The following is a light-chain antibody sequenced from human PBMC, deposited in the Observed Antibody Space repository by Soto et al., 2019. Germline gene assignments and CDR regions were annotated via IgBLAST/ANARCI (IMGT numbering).Light chain of an antibody. CDR1: QSVSSN. CDR3: PQDHNPPWT. Sequence: EIVMTQSPATLSVSPGERATLSCRASQSVSSNLAWYQQKPGQPPRLLIYSVSSRATGIPDRFSGSGSGTDFTLTIRSLQPEAFATYSCPQDHNPPWTFGQGPKVDI. CDR2: SVS. V-gene: IGKV3D-15*01. J-gene: IGKJ1*01.